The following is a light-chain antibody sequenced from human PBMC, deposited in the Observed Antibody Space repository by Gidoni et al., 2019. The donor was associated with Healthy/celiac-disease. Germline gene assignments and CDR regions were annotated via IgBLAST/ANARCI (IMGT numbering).Light chain of an antibody. CDR1: SSDVGGYNY. V-gene: IGLV2-11*01. J-gene: IGLJ2*01. CDR2: DVS. Sequence: QSALTQPRSVSGSPGQSVTISCTGTSSDVGGYNYVSWYQQHPGKAPKLIIYDVSKRPSGVPDRVSGSKSGNTASLTISGLQAEDEADYYCCSYAGSYTFEVFGGGTKLTVL. CDR3: CSYAGSYTFEV.